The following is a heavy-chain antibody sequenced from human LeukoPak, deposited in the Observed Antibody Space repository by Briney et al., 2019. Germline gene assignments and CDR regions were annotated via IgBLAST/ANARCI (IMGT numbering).Heavy chain of an antibody. CDR3: ARKGWSPRYYYMDV. Sequence: PSETLSLTCTFSGGSISSYYWSWIRQPPGKGLEWIGYISYSGTTNYNPSLKSRVTISLVTSKNQFSLKLSSVTAADTAVYYCARKGWSPRYYYMDVWGKGTTVIVSS. CDR2: ISYSGTT. CDR1: GGSISSYY. D-gene: IGHD2-15*01. V-gene: IGHV4-59*01. J-gene: IGHJ6*03.